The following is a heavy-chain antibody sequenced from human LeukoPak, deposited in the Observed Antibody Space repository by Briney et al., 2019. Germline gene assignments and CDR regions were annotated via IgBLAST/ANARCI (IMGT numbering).Heavy chain of an antibody. CDR1: GGSISSYY. D-gene: IGHD3-22*01. J-gene: IGHJ6*03. Sequence: SETLSLTCTVSGGSISSYYWSWIRQPAGKGLEWIGRIYTSGSTNYNPSLKSRVTISVDTSKNQFSLKLSSVTAADTAVYYCARDKRLKRYYYMDVWGKGTTVTVSS. V-gene: IGHV4-4*07. CDR2: IYTSGST. CDR3: ARDKRLKRYYYMDV.